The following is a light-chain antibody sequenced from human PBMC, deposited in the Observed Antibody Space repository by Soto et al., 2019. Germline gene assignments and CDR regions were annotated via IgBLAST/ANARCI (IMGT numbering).Light chain of an antibody. V-gene: IGKV1-39*01. Sequence: DIQMTQSPSSLSTSVGDRVTITCRASRSISSYLNWYQQKPGKAPKLLIYGASSLQSGVPSRFSGSGAGTDFTLTISSLQPEDFATYYCQQSYSTPWTFGQGTKVDIK. CDR1: RSISSY. CDR3: QQSYSTPWT. J-gene: IGKJ1*01. CDR2: GAS.